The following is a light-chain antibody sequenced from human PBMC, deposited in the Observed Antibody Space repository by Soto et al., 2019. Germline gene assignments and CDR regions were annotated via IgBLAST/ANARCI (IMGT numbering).Light chain of an antibody. V-gene: IGLV2-8*01. CDR2: EVL. CDR1: SSDVGGYEY. Sequence: QSVLIQPPSASGAPGQSVTISCTGTSSDVGGYEYVSWYQQHPGKAPKLIIYEVLKRPSGVPDRFSGSKSGNTASLTVSGLPAEDEADYYCISFAGSHYVFGTGTKVTVL. CDR3: ISFAGSHYV. J-gene: IGLJ1*01.